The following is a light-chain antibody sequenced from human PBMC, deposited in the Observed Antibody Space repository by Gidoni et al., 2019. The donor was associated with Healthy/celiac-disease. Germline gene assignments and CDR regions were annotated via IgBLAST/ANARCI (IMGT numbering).Light chain of an antibody. CDR2: DAS. J-gene: IGKJ4*01. Sequence: EIVLTQSPATLSLSPGERATLSCRASQSVSSYLAWYQQKPGQAPRLLLYDASNRATGIPARFSGSGSGTDFTLTISSLEPEDFAVYYCQQRSNWPLTFGGXTKVEIK. CDR1: QSVSSY. V-gene: IGKV3-11*01. CDR3: QQRSNWPLT.